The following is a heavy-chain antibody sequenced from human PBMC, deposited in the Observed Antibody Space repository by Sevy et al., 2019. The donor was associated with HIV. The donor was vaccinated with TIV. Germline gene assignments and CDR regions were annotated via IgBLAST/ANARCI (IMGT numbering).Heavy chain of an antibody. V-gene: IGHV3-66*01. Sequence: GGSLRLSCEASGFTVSGNYMAWVRLAPGKGLEWVSLIDSGGSTYYADSVKGRFNIYRDNAKNTLYLQMNPLRADETAVYFCARDRYYDASGYYYYYYGMDVWGQGTTVTVSS. CDR2: IDSGGST. J-gene: IGHJ6*02. CDR1: GFTVSGNY. CDR3: ARDRYYDASGYYYYYYGMDV. D-gene: IGHD3-22*01.